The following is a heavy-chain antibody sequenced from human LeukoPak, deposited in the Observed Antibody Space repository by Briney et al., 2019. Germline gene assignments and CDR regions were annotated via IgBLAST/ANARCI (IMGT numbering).Heavy chain of an antibody. CDR3: AKDDAWLQYND. V-gene: IGHV4-38-2*02. J-gene: IGHJ4*02. CDR2: IYHSGST. CDR1: GYSISSGYY. D-gene: IGHD5-24*01. Sequence: SETLSLTCTVSGYSISSGYYWGWIRQPPGKGLEWIGSIYHSGSTYYNPSLKSRVTISLDTSKNQFSLKLSSVTAVDTAVYYCAKDDAWLQYNDWGQGTLVTVSS.